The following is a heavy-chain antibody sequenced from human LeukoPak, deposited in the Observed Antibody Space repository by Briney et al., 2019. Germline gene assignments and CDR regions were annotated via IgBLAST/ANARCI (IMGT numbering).Heavy chain of an antibody. Sequence: SETLSLTCTVSGDSISSYYWSWIRQPAGKGLEWIGRIYTSGSTNYNPSLKSRVTMSVDTSKNQFSLKLSSVTASDTAVYYCARDITRTNWFDPWGQGTLVTVSS. V-gene: IGHV4-4*07. D-gene: IGHD3-10*01. CDR3: ARDITRTNWFDP. CDR2: IYTSGST. J-gene: IGHJ5*02. CDR1: GDSISSYY.